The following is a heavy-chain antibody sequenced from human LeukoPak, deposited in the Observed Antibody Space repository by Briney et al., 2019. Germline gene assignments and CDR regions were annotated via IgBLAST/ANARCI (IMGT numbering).Heavy chain of an antibody. J-gene: IGHJ6*04. CDR1: GFTFSNYD. Sequence: TGGSLRLSCVASGFTFSNYDMNWVRQAPGKGLEWVSFISSSSSYIYYADSVKGRFTISRDNAKNSLYLQMNSLRAEDTAVYYCAELGITMIGGVWGKGTTVTISS. D-gene: IGHD3-10*02. V-gene: IGHV3-21*01. CDR2: ISSSSSYI. CDR3: AELGITMIGGV.